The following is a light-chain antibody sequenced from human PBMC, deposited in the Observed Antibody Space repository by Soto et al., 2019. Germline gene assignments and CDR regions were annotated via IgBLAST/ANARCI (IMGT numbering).Light chain of an antibody. CDR3: QQYNNWLTWT. CDR2: DAS. CDR1: QRVSTN. V-gene: IGKV3-15*01. Sequence: EIVMTQSPATLSVSPGERATLSCRVSQRVSTNLAWYQQKPGQAPRLLIYDASTRATGIPARFSGSGSGTEFTLTISSLQSEDFAVYYCQQYNNWLTWTFGQGTKVDIK. J-gene: IGKJ1*01.